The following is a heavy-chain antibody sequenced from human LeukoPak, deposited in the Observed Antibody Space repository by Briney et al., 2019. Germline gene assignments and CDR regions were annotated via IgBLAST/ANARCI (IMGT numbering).Heavy chain of an antibody. V-gene: IGHV3-11*01. Sequence: GGSLRLSCAASGFTFSDAWMSWVRQAPGKGLEWVSYISRSGSSIYYEDSVKGRFTISRDNAKNSLYLQMNSLRAEDTAVYYCARGVSISSSWYNDIWGQGTMITVSS. J-gene: IGHJ3*02. CDR3: ARGVSISSSWYNDI. CDR2: ISRSGSSI. D-gene: IGHD6-13*01. CDR1: GFTFSDAW.